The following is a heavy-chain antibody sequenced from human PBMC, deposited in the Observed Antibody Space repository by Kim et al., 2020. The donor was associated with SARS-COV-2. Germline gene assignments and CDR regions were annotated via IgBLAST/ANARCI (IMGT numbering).Heavy chain of an antibody. D-gene: IGHD3-10*01. CDR3: ARDGPGCWPLHGMGV. Sequence: GGSLRLSCAASGFTFGSYWMNWVRQAPGKGLEWLATIKQDGSETYYVDSVKGRFTISRDNTRNSLYLHMHSLGGEDTAVYYCARDGPGCWPLHGMGVWC. CDR2: IKQDGSET. CDR1: GFTFGSYW. J-gene: IGHJ6*02. V-gene: IGHV3-7*03.